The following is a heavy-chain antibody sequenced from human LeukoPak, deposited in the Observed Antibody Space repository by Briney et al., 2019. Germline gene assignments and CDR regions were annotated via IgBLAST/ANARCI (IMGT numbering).Heavy chain of an antibody. Sequence: ASVKVSCTASGFTLTDYIHWVRQDPRQGLQWMGWIKPNSGGTDYAQKFQGRVTMTRDTSISTVYMELSSLRSDDTAVYYCARTDSVPAGDYHYWYMDVWGKGTTVTVSS. CDR3: ARTDSVPAGDYHYWYMDV. V-gene: IGHV1-2*02. CDR1: GFTLTDY. CDR2: IKPNSGGT. D-gene: IGHD2-2*01. J-gene: IGHJ6*03.